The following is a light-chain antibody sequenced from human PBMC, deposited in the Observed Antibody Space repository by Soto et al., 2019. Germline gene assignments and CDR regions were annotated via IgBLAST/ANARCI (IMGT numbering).Light chain of an antibody. V-gene: IGKV1-12*01. CDR1: QAISGW. CDR2: AAS. CDR3: QQANSFPKM. Sequence: DIQMTQSPSSVSASVGDRVTITCRASQAISGWVAWYQQKPGKVPKLLIYAASTLQSGVPSRFSGSGSGTDYTLTVGDLQPEDFATYSCQQANSFPKMFGQGTKVEIK. J-gene: IGKJ1*01.